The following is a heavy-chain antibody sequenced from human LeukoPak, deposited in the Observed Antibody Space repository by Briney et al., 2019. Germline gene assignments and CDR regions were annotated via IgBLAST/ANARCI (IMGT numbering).Heavy chain of an antibody. Sequence: GGSLRLSCAASGFTFSSSYMNWVRQIPGKGLEWVANINQDGSQIYHVDSVKGRFTISRDNDKNSLYLQMNSLRAEDTAAYYCAKGLYMGGQGTLVTVSS. CDR3: AKGLYM. D-gene: IGHD2-2*02. CDR2: INQDGSQI. J-gene: IGHJ4*02. V-gene: IGHV3-7*04. CDR1: GFTFSSSY.